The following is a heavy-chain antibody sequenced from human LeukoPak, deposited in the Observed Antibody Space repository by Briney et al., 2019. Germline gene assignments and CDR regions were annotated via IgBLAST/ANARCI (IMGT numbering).Heavy chain of an antibody. Sequence: PGGSLRLSCAASGFTVSSNYMNWVRQAAGKGLEWVSYISSSGSAAIYYADSVKGRFTISRDNAKNSLYLQMNSLRAEDTAVYYCAKGDLEGNTGWPPLNYWGQGTLVTVSS. D-gene: IGHD2-21*02. V-gene: IGHV3-48*01. CDR2: ISSSGSAAI. CDR1: GFTVSSNY. J-gene: IGHJ4*02. CDR3: AKGDLEGNTGWPPLNY.